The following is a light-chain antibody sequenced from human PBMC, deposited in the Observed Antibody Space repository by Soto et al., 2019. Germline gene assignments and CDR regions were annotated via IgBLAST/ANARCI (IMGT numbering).Light chain of an antibody. Sequence: EIVLTQSPATLSLSPGDRAILSCRASQRVGTYLAWYQQKPGQAPRLLIYDASTRATGSPARFSGSGSGTDFTLTISSLEPEDFAVYYCQQYNNWPPITFGQGTRLEIK. CDR1: QRVGTY. CDR2: DAS. CDR3: QQYNNWPPIT. J-gene: IGKJ5*01. V-gene: IGKV3-11*01.